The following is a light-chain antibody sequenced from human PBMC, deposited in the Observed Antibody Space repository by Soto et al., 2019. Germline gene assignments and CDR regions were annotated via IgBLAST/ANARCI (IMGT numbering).Light chain of an antibody. J-gene: IGKJ2*01. CDR1: QSVSTSS. CDR2: GAS. CDR3: QQYDTSPYT. Sequence: ETVLTQSPGTLSLSPGERATLSCRASQSVSTSSLAWFQQKPGQAPRLLIHGASNRATGIPDRFSGSGSGTDFTLTIRRLEPEDFAVYYCQQYDTSPYTFGQGTKVDI. V-gene: IGKV3-20*01.